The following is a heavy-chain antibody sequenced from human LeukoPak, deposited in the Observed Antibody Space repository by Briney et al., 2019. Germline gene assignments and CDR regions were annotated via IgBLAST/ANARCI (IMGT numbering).Heavy chain of an antibody. V-gene: IGHV3-30*04. Sequence: GRSLRLSCAASGFTFSSYAMHWVRQAPGKGLEWVAVISYDGSNKYYADSVKGRFTISRDNSKNTLYLQMNSLRAEDTAVYYCARGAYYDSSGYIFDYWGQGTLVTVSS. CDR3: ARGAYYDSSGYIFDY. J-gene: IGHJ4*02. CDR1: GFTFSSYA. CDR2: ISYDGSNK. D-gene: IGHD3-22*01.